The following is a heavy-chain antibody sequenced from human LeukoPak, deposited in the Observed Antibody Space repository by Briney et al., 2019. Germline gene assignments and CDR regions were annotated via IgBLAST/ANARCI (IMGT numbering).Heavy chain of an antibody. D-gene: IGHD4-11*01. CDR1: GFTFSSYA. J-gene: IGHJ4*02. CDR2: ISDSGGNT. CDR3: AKDLARGNGMTTAFDY. Sequence: GVSLRLSCAASGFTFSSYAMSLVRQAPGMGLEWVSTISDSGGNTYYADSVKGRFTISRDNSKNTLYLQMNSLRAEDMAVYYCAKDLARGNGMTTAFDYWGQGTLVTVSS. V-gene: IGHV3-23*01.